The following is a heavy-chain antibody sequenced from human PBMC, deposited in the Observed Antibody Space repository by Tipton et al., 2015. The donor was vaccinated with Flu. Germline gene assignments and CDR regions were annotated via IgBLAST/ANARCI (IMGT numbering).Heavy chain of an antibody. CDR1: GFTFSSYA. D-gene: IGHD6-19*01. V-gene: IGHV3-64D*06. CDR3: VKSCAEIHPVAGTNYYYMDV. CDR2: ISSNGGST. Sequence: SLRLSCSASGFTFSSYAMHWVRQAPGKGLEYVSAISSNGGSTYYADSVKGRFTISRDNSKNTLYLQMSSLRAEDTAVYYCVKSCAEIHPVAGTNYYYMDVWGKGTTVTVSS. J-gene: IGHJ6*03.